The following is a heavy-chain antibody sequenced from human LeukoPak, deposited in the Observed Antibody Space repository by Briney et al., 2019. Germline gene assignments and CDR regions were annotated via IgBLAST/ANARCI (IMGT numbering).Heavy chain of an antibody. J-gene: IGHJ4*02. D-gene: IGHD3-16*01. Sequence: GGSLRLSCAVSGFTFSSYWMHWVRHAPEKGLVWVSRINLDGSTTTYADLVKGRFTISRDSAKNTLSLQMNSLRAEDTALYYCARGGLDPFDDWGQGTLVTVSS. CDR3: ARGGLDPFDD. V-gene: IGHV3-74*01. CDR1: GFTFSSYW. CDR2: INLDGSTT.